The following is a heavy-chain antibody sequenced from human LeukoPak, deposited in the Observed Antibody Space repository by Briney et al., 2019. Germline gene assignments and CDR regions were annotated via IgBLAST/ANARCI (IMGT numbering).Heavy chain of an antibody. J-gene: IGHJ4*02. Sequence: GASVKVSCKASGYTFTSYGISWVRQATGQGLEWMGWMNPNSGNTGYAQKFQGRVTITRNTSISTAYMELSSLRSEDTAVYYCATSPRVQQWLDLFDYWGQGTLVTVSS. CDR3: ATSPRVQQWLDLFDY. V-gene: IGHV1-8*03. CDR1: GYTFTSYG. CDR2: MNPNSGNT. D-gene: IGHD6-19*01.